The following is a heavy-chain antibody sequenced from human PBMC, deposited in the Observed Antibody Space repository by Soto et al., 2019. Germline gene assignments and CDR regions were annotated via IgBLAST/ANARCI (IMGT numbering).Heavy chain of an antibody. V-gene: IGHV1-69*01. J-gene: IGHJ5*02. D-gene: IGHD1-26*01. CDR2: SA. Sequence: QVQLVQSGAEVKKPGSSVKVSCKASGGTFSIYTISWVRQAPGQGLEWMGGSANSAQKFQGRLTVTADESTSTVYLEWSSLTAEDTAVYYGAGEGPPDSAWFDHWGQGTLVSVSS. CDR1: GGTFSIYT. CDR3: AGEGPPDSAWFDH.